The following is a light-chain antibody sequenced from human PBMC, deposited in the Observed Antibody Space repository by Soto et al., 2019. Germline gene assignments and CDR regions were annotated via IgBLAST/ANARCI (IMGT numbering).Light chain of an antibody. CDR1: QSVSSY. CDR3: QQFATSPLT. J-gene: IGKJ4*01. CDR2: GAS. Sequence: EIMLKQSPATLSLSPGERATLSCRASQSVSSYLAWYQQKPGQAPRLLIYGASSRATGIPDRFSGSGSGTDFTLTISRLEPEDFAVYYCQQFATSPLTFGGVTNVDI. V-gene: IGKV3-20*01.